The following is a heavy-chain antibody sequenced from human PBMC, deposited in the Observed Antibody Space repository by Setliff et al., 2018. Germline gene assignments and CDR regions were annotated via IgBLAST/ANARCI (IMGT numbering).Heavy chain of an antibody. J-gene: IGHJ5*02. Sequence: PGGSLRLSCAASGFTFSSYWMSWVRQAPGKGLEWVSNIKQDGSEKHYVDSVKGRFTISRDNAKNSLYLQLNSLRAEDTAVYYCSTRTVAARSLDTWGQGTLVT. D-gene: IGHD6-13*01. CDR3: STRTVAARSLDT. V-gene: IGHV3-7*01. CDR2: IKQDGSEK. CDR1: GFTFSSYW.